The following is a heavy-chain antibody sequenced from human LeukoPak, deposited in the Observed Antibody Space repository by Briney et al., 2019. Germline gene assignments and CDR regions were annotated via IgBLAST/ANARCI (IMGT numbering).Heavy chain of an antibody. J-gene: IGHJ4*02. CDR2: INTDGRTT. D-gene: IGHD3-10*01. CDR1: GFTLSSYW. CDR3: ARVLYGSGSFDY. V-gene: IGHV3-74*01. Sequence: PGGSLRLSCAASGFTLSSYWMHWVRQAPGKGLVWVSRINTDGRTTTYADSVRGRFTISKDDAKNTLYLQMNSLRAEDTAVYYCARVLYGSGSFDYWGQGTLVTVSS.